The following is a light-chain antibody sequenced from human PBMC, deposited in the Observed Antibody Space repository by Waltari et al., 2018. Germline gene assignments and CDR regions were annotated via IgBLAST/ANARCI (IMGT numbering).Light chain of an antibody. CDR1: RNINHF. V-gene: IGKV1-39*01. CDR2: RAS. J-gene: IGKJ4*01. Sequence: DIQMTQSPSSLSASVGDRVTINCRASRNINHFLNWYQQKPGKAPKILIYRASSLQGGVPSRFSVSGSVTDFTLTVSSLQPDDFATYYCQQTYITPLTFGGGTKAEIK. CDR3: QQTYITPLT.